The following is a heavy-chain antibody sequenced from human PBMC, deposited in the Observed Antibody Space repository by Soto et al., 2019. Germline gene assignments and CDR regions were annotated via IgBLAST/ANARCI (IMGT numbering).Heavy chain of an antibody. CDR3: ARRGAPYNWNDAWFDP. V-gene: IGHV4-59*08. J-gene: IGHJ5*02. Sequence: SETLSLTCTVSGGSIGSYYWSWIRQPPGKGLEWIGYIYYSGSTNYNPSLKSRVTISVDTSKNQFSLKLSSVTAADTAVYYCARRGAPYNWNDAWFDPWGQGTLVTVSS. CDR2: IYYSGST. CDR1: GGSIGSYY. D-gene: IGHD1-20*01.